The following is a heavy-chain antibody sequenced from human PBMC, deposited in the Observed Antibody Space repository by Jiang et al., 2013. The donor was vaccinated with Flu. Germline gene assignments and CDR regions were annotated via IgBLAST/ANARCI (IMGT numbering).Heavy chain of an antibody. CDR1: FTSYG. D-gene: IGHD2-15*01. Sequence: FTSYGISWVRQAPGQGLEWMGWISAYNGNTNYAQKLQGRVTMTTDTSTSTAYMELRSLRSDDTAVYYCARDQIVVVVVAATEGAFDIWGQGTMVTVSS. V-gene: IGHV1-18*01. CDR3: ARDQIVVVVVAATEGAFDI. J-gene: IGHJ3*02. CDR2: ISAYNGNT.